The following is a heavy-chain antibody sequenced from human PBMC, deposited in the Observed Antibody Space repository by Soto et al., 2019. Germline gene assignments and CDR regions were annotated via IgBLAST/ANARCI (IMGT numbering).Heavy chain of an antibody. CDR1: GYTFSSYA. D-gene: IGHD6-19*01. CDR3: ARAVAVAADFDY. Sequence: ASVKVSCKASGYTFSSYAMHWVRQAPGQRLEWMGWINAGNGNTKYSQKFQGRVTITRDTSASTAYMELSSLRSEDTAVYYCARAVAVAADFDYWGQGTLVTVSS. V-gene: IGHV1-3*01. J-gene: IGHJ4*02. CDR2: INAGNGNT.